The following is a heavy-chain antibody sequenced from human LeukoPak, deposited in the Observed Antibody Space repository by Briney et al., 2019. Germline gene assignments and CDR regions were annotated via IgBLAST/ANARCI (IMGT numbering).Heavy chain of an antibody. CDR2: IKQDGSEK. J-gene: IGHJ4*02. D-gene: IGHD3-22*01. CDR3: ARGGGNYYDTSAYYYLAGY. V-gene: IGHV3-7*01. Sequence: GGSLRLSCAASGFTFSSYWMSWVRQAPGKGLERVANIKQDGSEKYYVDSVKGRFTISRDNAKNSLYLQMNSLRAEDTAVYYCARGGGNYYDTSAYYYLAGYWGQGTLVTVSS. CDR1: GFTFSSYW.